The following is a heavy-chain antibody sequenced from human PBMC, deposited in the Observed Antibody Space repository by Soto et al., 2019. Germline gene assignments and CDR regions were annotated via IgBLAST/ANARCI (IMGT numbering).Heavy chain of an antibody. Sequence: GGSLRLSGAASGFTLGTYAMYWVRQAPREGLEWVSAISGSGGGTYYADSVKGRFTISRDNSNNMLYLQMGSLRAEDTAVYFCAKDRYGGKNLYGMDVWGQGTTVTVSS. J-gene: IGHJ6*02. CDR1: GFTLGTYA. CDR3: AKDRYGGKNLYGMDV. CDR2: ISGSGGGT. V-gene: IGHV3-23*01. D-gene: IGHD1-26*01.